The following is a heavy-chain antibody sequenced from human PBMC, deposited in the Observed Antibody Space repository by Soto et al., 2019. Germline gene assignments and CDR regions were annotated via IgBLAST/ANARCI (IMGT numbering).Heavy chain of an antibody. J-gene: IGHJ4*02. V-gene: IGHV3-15*07. CDR1: GFTFSSYG. D-gene: IGHD1-26*01. Sequence: PGGSLRLSYAASGFTFSSYGMNWVRQAPGKGLEWVGRIKSKTDGGTTDYAAPVKGRFTISRDDSKNTLYLQMNSLKTEDTAVYYCTTDGDVGASPFDYWGQGTLVTVSS. CDR3: TTDGDVGASPFDY. CDR2: IKSKTDGGTT.